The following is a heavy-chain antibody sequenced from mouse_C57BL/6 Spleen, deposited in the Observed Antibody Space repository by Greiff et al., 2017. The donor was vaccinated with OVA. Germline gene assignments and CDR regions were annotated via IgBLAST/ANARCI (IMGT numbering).Heavy chain of an antibody. D-gene: IGHD2-1*01. CDR2: ISGGGGNT. Sequence: DVMLVESGGGLVKPRGSLKLSCAASGFTFSSYTMSWVRQTPEKRLEWVATISGGGGNTYYPDSVKGRFTISRDNAKNTLYLQMSSLRSEDTALYYCARHARNPDAMDYWGQGTSVTVSS. CDR1: GFTFSSYT. CDR3: ARHARNPDAMDY. V-gene: IGHV5-9*01. J-gene: IGHJ4*01.